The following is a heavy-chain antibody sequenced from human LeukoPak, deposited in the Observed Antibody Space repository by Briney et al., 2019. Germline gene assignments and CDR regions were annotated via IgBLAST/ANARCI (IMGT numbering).Heavy chain of an antibody. CDR3: ARHGTYGDYDLGY. V-gene: IGHV5-51*01. Sequence: GESLKISCRGSGYSFPSYWIGWVRQMPGKGLEWMGIIYPGDSDTRYSPSFQGQVTISADKSISTAYLQWSSLKASDTAMYYCARHGTYGDYDLGYWGQGTLVTVSS. CDR1: GYSFPSYW. CDR2: IYPGDSDT. J-gene: IGHJ4*02. D-gene: IGHD4-17*01.